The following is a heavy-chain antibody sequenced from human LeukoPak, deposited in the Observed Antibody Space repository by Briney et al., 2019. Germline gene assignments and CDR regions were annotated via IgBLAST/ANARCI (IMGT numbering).Heavy chain of an antibody. CDR1: DGSISSSRYY. J-gene: IGHJ4*02. Sequence: SETPSLTCTVSDGSISSSRYYWGWIRQPPGKGLEWIGTIYYTGNTYYNPSLKSRVTISVDTSKSQFSLKLTSLTAADTAVYYCAKILRVSIFGVIPDWGQGTLVTVSS. V-gene: IGHV4-39*05. D-gene: IGHD3-3*01. CDR2: IYYTGNT. CDR3: AKILRVSIFGVIPD.